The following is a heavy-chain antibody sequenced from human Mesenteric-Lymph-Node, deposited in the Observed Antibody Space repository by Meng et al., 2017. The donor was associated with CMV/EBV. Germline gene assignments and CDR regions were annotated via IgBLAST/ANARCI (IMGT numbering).Heavy chain of an antibody. Sequence: GESLKISCAASGFTFSTYAMSWVRQAPGKGLEWVSRIKSDGRNTVYADSVKGRFTISRDTSKNTLYLQMNSLRVEDTAVYYCARDPDVLRFLDWSPHKYGLPGFFDPWDQGTLVTVSS. J-gene: IGHJ5*02. D-gene: IGHD3/OR15-3a*01. CDR2: IKSDGRNT. CDR1: GFTFSTYA. CDR3: ARDPDVLRFLDWSPHKYGLPGFFDP. V-gene: IGHV3-23*01.